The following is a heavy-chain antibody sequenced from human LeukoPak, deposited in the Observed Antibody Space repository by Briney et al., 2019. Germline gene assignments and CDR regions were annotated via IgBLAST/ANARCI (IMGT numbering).Heavy chain of an antibody. CDR1: VGSFSSYY. J-gene: IGHJ6*03. V-gene: IGHV4-34*01. CDR2: INHSGGT. Sequence: SETLSLTCAVYVGSFSSYYWSWIRQPPGKGLEWIGEINHSGGTNYNSSLKSRVTISVDTSKNQFSLKLSSVTAADTAVYYCARGYYGSGSHCCHMDVWGKGTTITVS. CDR3: ARGYYGSGSHCCHMDV. D-gene: IGHD3-10*01.